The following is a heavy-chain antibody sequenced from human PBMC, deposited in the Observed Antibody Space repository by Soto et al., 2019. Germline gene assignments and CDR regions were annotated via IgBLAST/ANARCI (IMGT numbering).Heavy chain of an antibody. CDR3: ARELWSSAWKNYFEY. Sequence: PGGSLRLSCAASGFIVSSDYMSWVRQAPGKGLEWVSVIYSDGRTYYADSVKGRFTISRDNYENTLYLQMNSLRAEDTALYYCARELWSSAWKNYFEYWGRGTLVTVSS. CDR1: GFIVSSDY. V-gene: IGHV3-53*01. J-gene: IGHJ4*02. CDR2: IYSDGRT. D-gene: IGHD6-19*01.